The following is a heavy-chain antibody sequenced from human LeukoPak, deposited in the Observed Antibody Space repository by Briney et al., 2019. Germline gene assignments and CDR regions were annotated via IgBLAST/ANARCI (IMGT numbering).Heavy chain of an antibody. J-gene: IGHJ6*04. CDR3: ARKARITMVRGLDV. V-gene: IGHV4-34*01. D-gene: IGHD3-10*01. Sequence: PSETLSLTCAVYGGSFSGYYWSWIRQPPGKGLEWIGEINHSGSTNYNPSLKSRVTISVDTSKNQFSLKLTSVTAADTAVYYCARKARITMVRGLDVWGKGTTVTISS. CDR2: INHSGST. CDR1: GGSFSGYY.